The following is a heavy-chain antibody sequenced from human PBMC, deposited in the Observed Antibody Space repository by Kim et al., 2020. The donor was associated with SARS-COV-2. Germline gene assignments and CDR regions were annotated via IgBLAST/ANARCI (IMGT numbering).Heavy chain of an antibody. Sequence: SGPTLVNPTQTLTLTCTFSGFSLSTSGVGVGWIRQPPGKALEWLALIYWDDDKRYSPSLKSRLTITKDTSKNQVVLTMTNMDPVDTATYYCAHLWSGITMVRGVIVGFDYWGQGTLVTVSS. J-gene: IGHJ4*02. V-gene: IGHV2-5*02. CDR1: GFSLSTSGVG. CDR3: AHLWSGITMVRGVIVGFDY. D-gene: IGHD3-10*01. CDR2: IYWDDDK.